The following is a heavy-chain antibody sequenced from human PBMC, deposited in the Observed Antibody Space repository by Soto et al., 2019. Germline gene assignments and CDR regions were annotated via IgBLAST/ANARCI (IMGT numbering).Heavy chain of an antibody. J-gene: IGHJ6*02. V-gene: IGHV3-74*01. CDR1: GFTLSSYW. Sequence: EVQVVESGGGLVQPGGSLRLSCAASGFTLSSYWMHWVRQAPGKGLVWVSRLNSDGSTTNYADSVKGRFTIARDNARKTRSLRMNSVRADDAAVYYCARGRKNYYGMDVWGQGTTVTVSS. CDR2: LNSDGSTT. CDR3: ARGRKNYYGMDV.